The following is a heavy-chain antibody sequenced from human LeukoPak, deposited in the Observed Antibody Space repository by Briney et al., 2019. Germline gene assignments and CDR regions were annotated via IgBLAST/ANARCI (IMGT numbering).Heavy chain of an antibody. V-gene: IGHV1-18*01. J-gene: IGHJ6*02. D-gene: IGHD3-9*01. CDR3: ARFGGWLLGYYYYGMDV. Sequence: ASAKVSCKASGYTFTSYGISWVRQAPGQGLEWMGWISAYNGNTNYAQKLQGRVTMTTDTSTSTAYMELRSLRSDDTAVYYCARFGGWLLGYYYYGMDVWGQGTTVTVSS. CDR1: GYTFTSYG. CDR2: ISAYNGNT.